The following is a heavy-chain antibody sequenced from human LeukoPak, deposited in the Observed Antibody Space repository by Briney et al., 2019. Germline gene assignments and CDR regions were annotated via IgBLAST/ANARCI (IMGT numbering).Heavy chain of an antibody. CDR3: AREKVYYDSSGEAFDI. Sequence: PSETLSLTCTVSGGSITSYYWSWIRQPPGKGLEWIGYIYYSGSTNYNPSLKSRVTISVDTSNNQFSLKLSSVTAADTAVYYCAREKVYYDSSGEAFDIWGQGTMVTVSS. D-gene: IGHD3-22*01. V-gene: IGHV4-59*01. CDR1: GGSITSYY. J-gene: IGHJ3*02. CDR2: IYYSGST.